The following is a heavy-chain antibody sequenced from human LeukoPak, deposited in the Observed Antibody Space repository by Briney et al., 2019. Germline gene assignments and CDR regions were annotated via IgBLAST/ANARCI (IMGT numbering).Heavy chain of an antibody. CDR2: IYSGGST. D-gene: IGHD6-6*01. CDR1: GFTVSSNY. J-gene: IGHJ3*02. V-gene: IGHV3-53*01. CDR3: ASLFLCYGCSSSSESSDI. Sequence: GGSLRLSCAAFGFTVSSNYMSWVRQAPGKGLEWVSVIYSGGSTYYADSVKGRFTISRDNSKNTLYLQMNSVRAEDTAVYFCASLFLCYGCSSSSESSDIWGQGTMVTVSS.